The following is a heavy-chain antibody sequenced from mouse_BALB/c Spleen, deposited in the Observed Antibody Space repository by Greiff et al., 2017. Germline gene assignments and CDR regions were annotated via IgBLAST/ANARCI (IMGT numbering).Heavy chain of an antibody. D-gene: IGHD1-2*01. CDR2: ISSGGSYT. J-gene: IGHJ4*01. V-gene: IGHV5-9-3*01. Sequence: EVQVVESGGGLVKPGGSLKLSCAASGFTFSSYAMSWVRQTPEKRLEWVATISSGGSYTYYPDSVKGRFTISRDNAKNTLYLQMSSLRSEDTAMYYCARQVITTATGAMDYWGQGTSVTVSS. CDR1: GFTFSSYA. CDR3: ARQVITTATGAMDY.